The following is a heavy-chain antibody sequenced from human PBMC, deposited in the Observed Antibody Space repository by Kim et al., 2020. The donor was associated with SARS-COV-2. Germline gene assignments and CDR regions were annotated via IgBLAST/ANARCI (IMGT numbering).Heavy chain of an antibody. Sequence: SQTLSLTFAISGDSVSSGSAAWNWIRQSPSRGLEWLGRTYYRSKWYNDYAVSVKSRITINPDTSKNQFSLQLNSVTPEDTAVYYCAIAVAGRHINWFDPWGQGTLVTVSS. CDR3: AIAVAGRHINWFDP. V-gene: IGHV6-1*01. D-gene: IGHD6-19*01. J-gene: IGHJ5*02. CDR1: GDSVSSGSAA. CDR2: TYYRSKWYN.